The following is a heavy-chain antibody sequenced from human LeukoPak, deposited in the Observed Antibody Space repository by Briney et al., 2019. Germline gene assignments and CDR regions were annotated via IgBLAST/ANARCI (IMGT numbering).Heavy chain of an antibody. J-gene: IGHJ4*02. V-gene: IGHV3-74*01. CDR2: INTDGSST. D-gene: IGHD3-9*01. Sequence: GGSLRLSCAASGFTFSSYWMHWVCQAPGKGLVWVSRINTDGSSTSYADSVKGRFTISRDNAKNTLYLQMNSLRAEDTAVYYCARTVPGYFFDYWGQGTLVTVSS. CDR3: ARTVPGYFFDY. CDR1: GFTFSSYW.